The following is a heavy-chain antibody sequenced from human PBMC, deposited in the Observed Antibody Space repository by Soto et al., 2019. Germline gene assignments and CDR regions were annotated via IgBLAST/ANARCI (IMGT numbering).Heavy chain of an antibody. V-gene: IGHV1-69*01. D-gene: IGHD6-13*01. CDR1: GGNVSSYA. CDR2: IVPLFGTT. Sequence: QAQLVQSGAELKKPGSSVKVSCTASGGNVSSYAISWLRQAPGQGLEWMGGIVPLFGTTNYAQKFKGRLMITADESTTPADMELSSLRFEDTSVYYGARARGLRWYNGFDPWGQGSPVTVSS. CDR3: ARARGLRWYNGFDP. J-gene: IGHJ5*02.